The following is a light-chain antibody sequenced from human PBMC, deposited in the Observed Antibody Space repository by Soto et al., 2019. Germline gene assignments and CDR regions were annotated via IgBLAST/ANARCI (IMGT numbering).Light chain of an antibody. CDR2: DSS. J-gene: IGKJ1*01. V-gene: IGKV3-11*01. CDR1: QSVSSN. CDR3: QQRRDWQWT. Sequence: EIVLTQSPATLSLSPGERATLSCRASQSVSSNLAWYRQKPGQAPRLLIYDSSNRAAGIPARFSGSGSGTDFTLTVSSLEHEDFVVYYCQQRRDWQWTFGQGTKVDLK.